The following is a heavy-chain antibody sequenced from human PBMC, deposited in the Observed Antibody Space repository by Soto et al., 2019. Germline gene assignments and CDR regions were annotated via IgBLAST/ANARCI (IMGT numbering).Heavy chain of an antibody. V-gene: IGHV3-33*01. CDR3: ARAVPADKGWFDS. J-gene: IGHJ5*01. Sequence: QVELVESGGGVVQPGGSLRLACAASGFTFSSYGMHWVRQAPGKGLEWVAVIWFDGSKEFYAASVEGRFTISRDNSKNMVYLELNSPRDVDTAVYYCARAVPADKGWFDSWGQGTLVTVSS. D-gene: IGHD2-2*01. CDR1: GFTFSSYG. CDR2: IWFDGSKE.